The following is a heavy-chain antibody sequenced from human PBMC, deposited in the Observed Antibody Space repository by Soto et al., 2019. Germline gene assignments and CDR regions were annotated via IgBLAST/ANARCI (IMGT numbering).Heavy chain of an antibody. Sequence: GGLRRVSWAAGGCTVSSYWRHWISKTPRKGLVGASRINRDGNSTSNADSVKGRFTISRDNDKNTLYLQMNSLRAEDTAVYYCARVSSWYPDYFDYWGQGTLVTVSS. CDR2: INRDGNST. CDR1: GCTVSSYW. D-gene: IGHD6-13*01. V-gene: IGHV3-74*01. CDR3: ARVSSWYPDYFDY. J-gene: IGHJ4*02.